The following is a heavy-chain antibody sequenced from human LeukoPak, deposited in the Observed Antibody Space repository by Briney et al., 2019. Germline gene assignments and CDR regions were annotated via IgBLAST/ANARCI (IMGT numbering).Heavy chain of an antibody. J-gene: IGHJ1*01. D-gene: IGHD2-21*02. V-gene: IGHV3-30*18. CDR2: ISYDGSNK. Sequence: PGRSLRLSCAASGFTFSSYGMHWVRQAPGKGLEWVAVISYDGSNKYYADSVKGRFTISRDNSKNTLYLKMNSLRAEDTAVYYCAKLPPMYCGGDCYTEYFQHWGQGTLVTVSS. CDR3: AKLPPMYCGGDCYTEYFQH. CDR1: GFTFSSYG.